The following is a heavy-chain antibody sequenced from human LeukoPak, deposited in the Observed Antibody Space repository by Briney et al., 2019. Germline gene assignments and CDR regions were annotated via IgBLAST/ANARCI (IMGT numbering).Heavy chain of an antibody. V-gene: IGHV4-34*01. CDR1: GGSFSGYY. CDR3: ARGRGWLPAPYYFDY. J-gene: IGHJ4*02. CDR2: INHSGST. D-gene: IGHD2-2*01. Sequence: PSETLSLTCAVYGGSFSGYYWSWIRQPPGKGLEWIGEINHSGSTNYNLSLKSRVTISVDTSKNQFSLKLSSVTAADTAVYYCARGRGWLPAPYYFDYWGQGTLVTVSS.